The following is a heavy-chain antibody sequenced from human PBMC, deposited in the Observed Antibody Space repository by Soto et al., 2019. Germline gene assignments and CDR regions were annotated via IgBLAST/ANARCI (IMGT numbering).Heavy chain of an antibody. Sequence: HVQLVQSGAEVKKPGSSVKVSCKASGGTFSSYAISWVRQAPGQGLECMGGIIPIFGTANYAQKFQGRVTITADESPSTAYMELSRLRSEDTAVYYCASQTQRTLRLLEWLLYFDYWGQGTLVTVSS. V-gene: IGHV1-69*01. D-gene: IGHD3-3*01. CDR1: GGTFSSYA. J-gene: IGHJ4*02. CDR2: IIPIFGTA. CDR3: ASQTQRTLRLLEWLLYFDY.